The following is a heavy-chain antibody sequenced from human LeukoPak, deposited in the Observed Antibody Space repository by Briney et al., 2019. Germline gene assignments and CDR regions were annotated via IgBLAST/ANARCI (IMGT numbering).Heavy chain of an antibody. CDR1: GFTFSSYA. V-gene: IGHV3-23*01. J-gene: IGHJ6*02. D-gene: IGHD4-17*01. CDR3: AKAGPDCGDYEGLGVLHYYYYGMDV. CDR2: ISGSGGST. Sequence: GGSLRLSCAASGFTFSSYAMSWVRQAPGKGLEWVSAISGSGGSTYYADSVKGRFTISRDNSKNTLYLQMNSLRAEDTAVYYCAKAGPDCGDYEGLGVLHYYYYGMDVWGQGTTVTVSS.